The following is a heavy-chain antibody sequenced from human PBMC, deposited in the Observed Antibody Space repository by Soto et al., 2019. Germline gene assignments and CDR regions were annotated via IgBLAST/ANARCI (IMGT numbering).Heavy chain of an antibody. CDR2: IGSGSRGT. D-gene: IGHD6-13*01. Sequence: EAQLLESGGGLVQPGGSLRLSCAASGFAFSNFAMSWVRQAPGKGLEWVSAIGSGSRGTHYAESVEDRFTISRDDSKNTLYLQLNSLTAADTAVYYCAAPRAAGPPTRYFAPWGQGTPVTVSP. J-gene: IGHJ5*02. CDR1: GFAFSNFA. V-gene: IGHV3-23*01. CDR3: AAPRAAGPPTRYFAP.